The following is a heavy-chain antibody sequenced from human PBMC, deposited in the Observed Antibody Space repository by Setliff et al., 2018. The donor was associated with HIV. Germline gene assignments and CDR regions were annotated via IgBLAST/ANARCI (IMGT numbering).Heavy chain of an antibody. CDR3: ARAYYYDSSGYYIPYYFDY. CDR1: GGTFSSYA. V-gene: IGHV1-69*10. D-gene: IGHD3-22*01. CDR2: IIPILGIA. J-gene: IGHJ4*02. Sequence: SVKVSCKASGGTFSSYAISWVRQAPGQGLEWMGGIIPILGIANYAQKFQGRVTITADKSTSTAYMELSSLRSEDTAVYYCARAYYYDSSGYYIPYYFDYWGQGTLVTVSS.